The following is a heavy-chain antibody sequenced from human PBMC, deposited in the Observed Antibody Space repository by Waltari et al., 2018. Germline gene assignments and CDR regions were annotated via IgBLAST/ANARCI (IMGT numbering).Heavy chain of an antibody. CDR3: ARGVRYCSSTSCPGWFDP. J-gene: IGHJ5*02. CDR1: GGSISSSSYY. CDR2: IYYSGGT. V-gene: IGHV4-39*07. D-gene: IGHD2-2*01. Sequence: QLQLQESGPGLVKPSETLSLTCTVSGGSISSSSYYWGWIRQPPGKGLEWIGSIYYSGGTYYNPALKSRVTISVDTSKNQFARKLSSVTAADTAVYYCARGVRYCSSTSCPGWFDPWGQGTLVTVSS.